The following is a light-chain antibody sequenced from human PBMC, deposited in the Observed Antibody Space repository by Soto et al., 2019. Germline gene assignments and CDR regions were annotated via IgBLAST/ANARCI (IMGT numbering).Light chain of an antibody. CDR1: QIIYDW. CDR3: QHNCSYFPWM. V-gene: IGKV1-5*01. CDR2: GAS. Sequence: DMQMTQSPSTLSASVGDRFTMTCRSSQIIYDWLAWYQQKPGKTPNPLNSGASTLEGGVPSRFSGSGYCTECTLTISNLQLGDFATYYCQHNCSYFPWMFGQGTAV. J-gene: IGKJ1*01.